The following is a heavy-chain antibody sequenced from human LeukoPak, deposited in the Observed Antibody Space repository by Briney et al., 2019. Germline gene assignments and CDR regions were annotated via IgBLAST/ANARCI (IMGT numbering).Heavy chain of an antibody. CDR2: ISAYNGNT. J-gene: IGHJ4*02. CDR3: ARDVPYSSGWYSKTGLDY. Sequence: ASVKVSCKASGYTFTSYGISWVRQAPGQGLEWMGWISAYNGNTNYAQKLQGRVTMTTDTSTSTAYMELRSLRSDDTAVYYCARDVPYSSGWYSKTGLDYWGQGTLVTVSS. CDR1: GYTFTSYG. D-gene: IGHD6-19*01. V-gene: IGHV1-18*01.